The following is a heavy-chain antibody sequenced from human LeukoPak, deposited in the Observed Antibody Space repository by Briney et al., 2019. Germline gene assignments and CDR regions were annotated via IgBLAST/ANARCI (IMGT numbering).Heavy chain of an antibody. Sequence: GESLKISCKGSGYSFTSYWIGWVRQMPGKGLEWMGIIYSPSFQGQVTISADKSISTAYLQWSSLKASDTAMYYCARQRGSSWYQNWFDPWGQGTLVTVSP. D-gene: IGHD6-13*01. J-gene: IGHJ5*02. CDR2: I. CDR3: ARQRGSSWYQNWFDP. V-gene: IGHV5-51*01. CDR1: GYSFTSYW.